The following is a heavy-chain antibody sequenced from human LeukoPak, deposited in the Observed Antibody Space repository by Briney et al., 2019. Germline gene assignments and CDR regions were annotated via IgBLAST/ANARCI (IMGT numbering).Heavy chain of an antibody. CDR3: ARGFYDSSGYSEPFDL. V-gene: IGHV4-59*01. CDR1: GGSINNYY. J-gene: IGHJ3*01. CDR2: IHYSGST. D-gene: IGHD3-22*01. Sequence: PSETLSLTCTVSGGSINNYYWNWIRQPPGKGLEWIGYIHYSGSTDYNPSLQTRVTISLDTSKNQFSLKLGSVAAADTAEYYCARGFYDSSGYSEPFDLWGQGTMVTVSS.